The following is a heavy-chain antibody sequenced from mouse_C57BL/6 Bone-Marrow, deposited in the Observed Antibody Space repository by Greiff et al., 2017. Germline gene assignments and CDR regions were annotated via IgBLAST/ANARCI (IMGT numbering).Heavy chain of an antibody. Sequence: VKLQESGPGLVQPSQSLSITCTVSGFSLTSYGVHWVRQSPGKGLEWLGVIWRGGSTDYNAAFMSRLSITQDNSKSQVFFKMNSLQAGDTAIYHCAKNECGGFAYWGQGTLGTVSA. CDR2: IWRGGST. V-gene: IGHV2-5*01. CDR3: AKNECGGFAY. CDR1: GFSLTSYG. J-gene: IGHJ3*01. D-gene: IGHD6-1*01.